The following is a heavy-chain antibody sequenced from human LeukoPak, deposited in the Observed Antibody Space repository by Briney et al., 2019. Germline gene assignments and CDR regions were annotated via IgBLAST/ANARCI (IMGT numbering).Heavy chain of an antibody. Sequence: ASVKVSCKASGYTFTSYAMHWVRQAPGQRLEWMGWINTGNGNTKYSQEFQGRVTITRDTSANTAYMEVSSLRSEDTAMYYCARSGDLLLENWFDPWGQGTLVTVSS. CDR2: INTGNGNT. V-gene: IGHV1-3*03. J-gene: IGHJ5*02. CDR3: ARSGDLLLENWFDP. CDR1: GYTFTSYA. D-gene: IGHD1-1*01.